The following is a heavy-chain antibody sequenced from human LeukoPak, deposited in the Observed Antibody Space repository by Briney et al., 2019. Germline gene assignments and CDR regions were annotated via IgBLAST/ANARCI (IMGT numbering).Heavy chain of an antibody. V-gene: IGHV3-74*01. Sequence: GGSLRLSCAASGFTFNSHWMHWVRQAPGKGLAWVSRMNSDGSRTSYADSVKGRFTISRDNAKNTLYLQMNSLRAEDTAVYYCAREWASCFDYWGQGALVTVSS. J-gene: IGHJ4*02. CDR1: GFTFNSHW. CDR2: MNSDGSRT. CDR3: AREWASCFDY.